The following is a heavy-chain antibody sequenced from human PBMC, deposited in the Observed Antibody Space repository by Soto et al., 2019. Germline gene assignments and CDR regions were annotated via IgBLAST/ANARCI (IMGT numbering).Heavy chain of an antibody. J-gene: IGHJ4*02. CDR3: ARHAPGGPFDS. CDR1: GGSINSYY. Sequence: QVQLQESGPGLVKPSETLSLTCTVSGGSINSYYWSWIRQSPGKGLEWIGYIFYSGNTNYNPSLNRRVTLSVDTSKNQFSLKLTSVTAADTAVYYCARHAPGGPFDSWGQGTLVTVSS. V-gene: IGHV4-59*08. CDR2: IFYSGNT.